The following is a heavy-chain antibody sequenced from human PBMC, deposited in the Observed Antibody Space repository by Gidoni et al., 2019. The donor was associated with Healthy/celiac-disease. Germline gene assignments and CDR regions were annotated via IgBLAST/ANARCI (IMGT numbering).Heavy chain of an antibody. CDR2: IIPIFGTA. D-gene: IGHD1-7*01. V-gene: IGHV1-69*01. Sequence: QVQLVQSGAEVKKPGASVKVYCKASGGTVSSDAISWVRQAPGQGLEWMGGIIPIFGTAPYAQQFQGRVTITAYESTSTAYLELSSLRSEDTAVYYCARGKLELRVGSLDAFDIWGQGTMVTVSS. CDR1: GGTVSSDA. CDR3: ARGKLELRVGSLDAFDI. J-gene: IGHJ3*02.